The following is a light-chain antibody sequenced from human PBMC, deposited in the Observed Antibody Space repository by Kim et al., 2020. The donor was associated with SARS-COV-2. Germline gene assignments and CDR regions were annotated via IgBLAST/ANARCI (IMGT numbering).Light chain of an antibody. J-gene: IGKJ1*01. Sequence: SASVGDRVTITCRARQSISKWLAWYQQKPGKAPKLLIYDASSWESGVPSRFSGSGSGTEFTLTISSLQPDDYATYYCQQYNRYWTFGQGTKVDIK. V-gene: IGKV1-5*01. CDR1: QSISKW. CDR3: QQYNRYWT. CDR2: DAS.